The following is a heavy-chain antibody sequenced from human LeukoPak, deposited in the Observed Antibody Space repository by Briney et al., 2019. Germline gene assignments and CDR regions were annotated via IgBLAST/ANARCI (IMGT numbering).Heavy chain of an antibody. CDR3: ATLWDDFWSGGAGY. V-gene: IGHV1-46*01. J-gene: IGHJ4*02. CDR2: INPSGGST. CDR1: GYTFTSYY. Sequence: GASVKVSCKASGYTFTSYYMHWVRQAPGQGLEWMGIINPSGGSTSYAQKFQGRVTITADTSTDTAYMELSSLRSEDTAVYYCATLWDDFWSGGAGYWGQGTLVTVSS. D-gene: IGHD3-3*01.